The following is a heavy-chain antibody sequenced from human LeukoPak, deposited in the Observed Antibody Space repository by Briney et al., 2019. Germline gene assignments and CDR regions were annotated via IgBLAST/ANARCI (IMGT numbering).Heavy chain of an antibody. CDR2: MNLNSGNT. Sequence: AAVKVSCKASGYTFTSYDINCVRHTIGQGLEWMVWMNLNSGNTGYAQKFQGRVSMTSNTSISTAYLELSSLRSEDTAVYYCARGSSGWYRTNDYWGEGALVTVSS. CDR1: GYTFTSYD. J-gene: IGHJ4*02. D-gene: IGHD6-19*01. CDR3: ARGSSGWYRTNDY. V-gene: IGHV1-8*01.